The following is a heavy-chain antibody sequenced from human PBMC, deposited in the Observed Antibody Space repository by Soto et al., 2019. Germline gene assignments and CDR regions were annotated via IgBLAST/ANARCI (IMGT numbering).Heavy chain of an antibody. D-gene: IGHD1-1*01. CDR2: IYYSGST. CDR3: ARRYGYSFDY. CDR1: YD. Sequence: YDWRRIRQPPGKGLEWIGYIYYSGSTNYNPSLKSRVTISVDTSKNQFSLKLSSVTAADTAVYYCARRYGYSFDYWGQGTLVTVSS. J-gene: IGHJ4*02. V-gene: IGHV4-59*08.